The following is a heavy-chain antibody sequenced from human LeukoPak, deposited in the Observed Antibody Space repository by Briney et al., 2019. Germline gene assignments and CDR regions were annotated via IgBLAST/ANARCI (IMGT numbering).Heavy chain of an antibody. J-gene: IGHJ6*03. V-gene: IGHV4-59*10. D-gene: IGHD5-18*01. CDR3: ARVQPYTSGYYYYYYMDV. Sequence: PSETLSLTCAVYGGSFSGYYWSWIRQPAGKGLEWIGRIYTSGSTNYNPSLKSRVTISVDTSKNQFSLKLSSVTAADTAVYYCARVQPYTSGYYYYYYMDVWGKGTTVTVSS. CDR1: GGSFSGYY. CDR2: IYTSGST.